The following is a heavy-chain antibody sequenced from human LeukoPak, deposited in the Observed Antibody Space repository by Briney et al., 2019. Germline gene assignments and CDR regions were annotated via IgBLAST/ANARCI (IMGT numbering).Heavy chain of an antibody. Sequence: GGSLRLSCAASGFTFSDYAMLWVRQAPGRGPEYVSAIRSSGDNTYYADSVKGRFTISRDNSKNTLYLQMGSLRAEDMAVYYCARVGSWDAYDIWGQGTMVTVSS. V-gene: IGHV3-64*02. D-gene: IGHD1-26*01. CDR3: ARVGSWDAYDI. CDR2: IRSSGDNT. J-gene: IGHJ3*02. CDR1: GFTFSDYA.